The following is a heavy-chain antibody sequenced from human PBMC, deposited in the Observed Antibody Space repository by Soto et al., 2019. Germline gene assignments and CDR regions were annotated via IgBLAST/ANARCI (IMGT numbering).Heavy chain of an antibody. CDR2: IWYDGSNK. CDR1: GFTFSSYG. CDR3: ARAHGLGTPFDY. J-gene: IGHJ4*02. Sequence: SLRLSGAASGFTFSSYGMHWVRQAPGKGLEGVAVIWYDGSNKYYADSVKGRFTISRDNSKNTLYLQMNSLRAEDTAVYYCARAHGLGTPFDYWGQGTLVTVSS. V-gene: IGHV3-33*01. D-gene: IGHD1-1*01.